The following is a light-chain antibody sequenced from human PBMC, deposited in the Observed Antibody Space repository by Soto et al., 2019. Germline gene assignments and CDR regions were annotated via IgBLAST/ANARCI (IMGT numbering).Light chain of an antibody. CDR2: AAS. Sequence: DIQLTQSPSFLSASVGDRVSITCRASQGINTYLVWYQQKPGKAPKLLIYAASTLQSGVPPRFSGSGSGTECTLTISSLQPEDFATYYCQQFNSYPRTFGQGTKVEIK. CDR3: QQFNSYPRT. J-gene: IGKJ1*01. CDR1: QGINTY. V-gene: IGKV1-9*01.